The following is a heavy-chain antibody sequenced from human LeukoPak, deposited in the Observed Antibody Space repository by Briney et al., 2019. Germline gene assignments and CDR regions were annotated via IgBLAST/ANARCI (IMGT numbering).Heavy chain of an antibody. CDR1: GVSIRSGDYY. J-gene: IGHJ5*02. CDR3: ARENKMVRGGFDP. D-gene: IGHD3-10*01. V-gene: IGHV4-39*07. Sequence: PSETLSLTCTVSGVSIRSGDYYWGWVRQSPGKGLEWIGSIYHSGSTNYNPSLKSRVTISVDTSKNQFSLKLSSVTAADTAVYYCARENKMVRGGFDPWGQGTLVTVSS. CDR2: IYHSGST.